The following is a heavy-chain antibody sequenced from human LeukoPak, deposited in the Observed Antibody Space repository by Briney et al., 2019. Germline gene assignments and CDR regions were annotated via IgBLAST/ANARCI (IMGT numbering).Heavy chain of an antibody. D-gene: IGHD1-7*01. CDR1: GITFRHFN. CDR2: ISSTGSSYV. V-gene: IGHV3-21*01. CDR3: ARDRDENYSDVFDI. Sequence: GGSLRLSCAASGITFRHFNMNWVRQAPGKGLEWVSSISSTGSSYVYYADSVQGRFTISGDNAKNSLYLQMNSLRAEDTAVYYCARDRDENYSDVFDIWGQGTVVTVSS. J-gene: IGHJ3*02.